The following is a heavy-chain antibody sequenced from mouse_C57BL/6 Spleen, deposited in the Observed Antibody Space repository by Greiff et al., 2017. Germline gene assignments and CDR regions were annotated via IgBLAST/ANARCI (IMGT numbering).Heavy chain of an antibody. V-gene: IGHV5-6*01. CDR2: ISSGGSYT. CDR3: ARGYDYGYAMDY. Sequence: EVKLVESGGDLVKPGGSLKLSCAASGFTFSSYGMSWVRQTPDKRLEWVATISSGGSYTYYPDSVQGRFTISRDNAKNTRYLQMSSLKSEDTAMYYCARGYDYGYAMDYWGQGTSVTVSS. D-gene: IGHD2-4*01. CDR1: GFTFSSYG. J-gene: IGHJ4*01.